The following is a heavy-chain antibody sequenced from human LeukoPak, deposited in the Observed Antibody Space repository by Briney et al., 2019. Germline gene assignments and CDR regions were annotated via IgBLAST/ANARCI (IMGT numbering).Heavy chain of an antibody. D-gene: IGHD1-26*01. Sequence: SETLSLTCTVSGGSISSSSYYWGWIRQPPGKGLEWIGSIYYSGSTYYNPSLKSRVTISVDTSKNQFSLKLSSVTAADTAVYYCASSGSYLYRDYWGQGTLVTVSS. CDR3: ASSGSYLYRDY. V-gene: IGHV4-39*01. J-gene: IGHJ4*02. CDR1: GGSISSSSYY. CDR2: IYYSGST.